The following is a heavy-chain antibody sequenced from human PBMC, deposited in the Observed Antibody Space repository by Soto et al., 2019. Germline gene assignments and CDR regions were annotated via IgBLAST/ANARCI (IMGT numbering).Heavy chain of an antibody. Sequence: SETLSLTCTVSGGSISSSSYYWGWIRQPPGKGLEWIGSIYYSGSTYYNPSLKSRVTISVDTSKNQFSLKLSSVTAADTAVYYCVRRWSGYDYYYYYGMDVWGQGTTVTVSS. D-gene: IGHD5-12*01. V-gene: IGHV4-39*01. J-gene: IGHJ6*02. CDR2: IYYSGST. CDR3: VRRWSGYDYYYYYGMDV. CDR1: GGSISSSSYY.